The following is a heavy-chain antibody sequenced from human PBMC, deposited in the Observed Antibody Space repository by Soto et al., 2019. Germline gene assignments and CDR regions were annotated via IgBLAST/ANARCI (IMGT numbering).Heavy chain of an antibody. V-gene: IGHV1-69*13. CDR2: IIPIFGTA. Sequence: GASVKVSCKASGGTFSSYAISWVRQAPGQGLEWMGGIIPIFGTANYAQKFQGRVTITADESTSTAYMELSSLRSEDTAVYYCAREGLYDRYFDYWGQGTLVTVSS. D-gene: IGHD3-9*01. CDR1: GGTFSSYA. J-gene: IGHJ4*02. CDR3: AREGLYDRYFDY.